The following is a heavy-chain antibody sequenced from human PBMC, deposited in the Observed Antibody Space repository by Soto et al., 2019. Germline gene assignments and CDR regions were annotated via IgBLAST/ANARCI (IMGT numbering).Heavy chain of an antibody. CDR3: AKLSCTSSTCYFPGWFDP. D-gene: IGHD2-2*01. Sequence: SETLSLTCTVSGDSISGGASFWSWIRQPPGKGLEWIANVYYSGSSYCNPSLKSRPTISVDTTKNQFSLQLKSMTAADTAVYYCAKLSCTSSTCYFPGWFDPWGQGTLVTVSS. J-gene: IGHJ5*02. V-gene: IGHV4-31*03. CDR2: VYYSGSS. CDR1: GDSISGGASF.